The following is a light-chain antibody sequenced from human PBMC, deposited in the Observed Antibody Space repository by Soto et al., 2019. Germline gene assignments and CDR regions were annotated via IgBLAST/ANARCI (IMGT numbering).Light chain of an antibody. CDR3: SSFTTSSTHNYV. CDR1: SSDVGGYNY. V-gene: IGLV2-14*01. CDR2: EVS. J-gene: IGLJ1*01. Sequence: QSALTQPASVSGSPGQSITISCTGTSSDVGGYNYASWYQQHPGKAPKLMIYEVSNRPSGVSNRFSGSKSGNTASLTISGLQAEDEADYYCSSFTTSSTHNYVFGTGTKVTVL.